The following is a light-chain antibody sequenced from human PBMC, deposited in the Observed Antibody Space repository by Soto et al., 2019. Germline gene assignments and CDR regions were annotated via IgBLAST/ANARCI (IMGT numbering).Light chain of an antibody. V-gene: IGKV1-17*01. Sequence: DLQMTQSPSSLSASLGDRVTIXXRASQAIRNDLAWYQQKPGRAPKRXIYGSSTLQSGVPSRFSGSGAGTEFTLTISSLQPEDFATYYCQHLKTYPQTFGQGTKVDIK. J-gene: IGKJ1*01. CDR2: GSS. CDR3: QHLKTYPQT. CDR1: QAIRND.